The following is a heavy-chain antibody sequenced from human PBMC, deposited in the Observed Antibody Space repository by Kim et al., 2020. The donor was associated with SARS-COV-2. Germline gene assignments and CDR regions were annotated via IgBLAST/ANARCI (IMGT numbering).Heavy chain of an antibody. CDR3: ARELLSGAVAGTDAFDI. CDR1: GYTFTSYY. D-gene: IGHD6-19*01. V-gene: IGHV1-46*01. J-gene: IGHJ3*02. Sequence: ASVKVSCKASGYTFTSYYMHWVRQAPGQGLEWMGIINPSGGSTSYAQKFQGRVTMTRDTSTSTVYMELSSLRSEDTAVYYCARELLSGAVAGTDAFDIWGQGTMVTVSS. CDR2: INPSGGST.